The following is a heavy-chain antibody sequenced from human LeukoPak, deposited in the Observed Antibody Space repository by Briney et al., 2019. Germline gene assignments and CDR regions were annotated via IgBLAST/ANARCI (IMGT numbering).Heavy chain of an antibody. V-gene: IGHV1-46*01. CDR2: INPSGGST. J-gene: IGHJ6*02. Sequence: ASVKVSCTASGYTFTSYYMHWVRQAPGQGLEWMGIINPSGGSTSYAQKFQGRVTMTRDTSTSTVYMELSSLRAEDTALYYCTKDIRARDYYYYYGMDVWGQGTTVTVSS. CDR1: GYTFTSYY. CDR3: TKDIRARDYYYYYGMDV.